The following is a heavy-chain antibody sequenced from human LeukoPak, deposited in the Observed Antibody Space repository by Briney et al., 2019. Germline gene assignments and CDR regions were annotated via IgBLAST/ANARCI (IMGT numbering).Heavy chain of an antibody. D-gene: IGHD1-7*01. CDR3: ARAGLYNWNYEGTAYFDY. CDR1: GFTFSSYS. CDR2: ISSSSSYI. J-gene: IGHJ4*02. V-gene: IGHV3-21*04. Sequence: GGSLRLSCAASGFTFSSYSMNWVRQAPGKGLEWVSSISSSSSYIYYADSVKGRFTISRDNAKNSLYLQMNSLRAEDTALYYCARAGLYNWNYEGTAYFDYWGQGTLVTVSS.